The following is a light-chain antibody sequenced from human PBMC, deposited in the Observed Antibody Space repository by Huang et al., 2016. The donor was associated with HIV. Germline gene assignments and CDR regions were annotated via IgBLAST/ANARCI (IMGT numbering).Light chain of an antibody. J-gene: IGKJ1*01. V-gene: IGKV1-39*01. CDR2: AS. CDR3: QQSYISPWT. CDR1: QSVGNS. Sequence: DIQMTQSPSSLSASVGDRVTITCRTSQSVGNSLNWYQQKPGKAPELLIYASSLQALVSSRFSGSGSGTDFTLIISSLQPEDFATYYCQQSYISPWTFGQGTKVDLK.